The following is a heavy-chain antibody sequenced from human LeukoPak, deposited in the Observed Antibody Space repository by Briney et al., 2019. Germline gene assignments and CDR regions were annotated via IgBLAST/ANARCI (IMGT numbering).Heavy chain of an antibody. CDR2: FDPEDGEP. J-gene: IGHJ4*02. D-gene: IGHD6-19*01. CDR1: GYTLTESS. V-gene: IGHV1-24*01. Sequence: ASVSLSCTVSGYTLTESSVHWVRQAPGNGLEWMGGFDPEDGEPIYAQKIQGRVTMTEDTSVHTAYMELRSLRSEDTAVYYCVTDIRSGWRNYWGQGTLITDSS. CDR3: VTDIRSGWRNY.